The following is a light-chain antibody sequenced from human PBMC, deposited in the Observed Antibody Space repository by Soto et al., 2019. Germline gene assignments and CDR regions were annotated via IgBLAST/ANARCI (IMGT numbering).Light chain of an antibody. CDR2: DVT. V-gene: IGLV2-11*01. CDR3: SSYVAGDILL. J-gene: IGLJ2*01. CDR1: SHNFGGNNF. Sequence: QSALTQPRSVSGSLGQSVTISCSGTSHNFGGNNFVSWYQHPPGQAPRLIIYDVTRRPSGVPDRFSGSKTATTASLTISGLQAADEADYYCSSYVAGDILLFGGGTQLTVL.